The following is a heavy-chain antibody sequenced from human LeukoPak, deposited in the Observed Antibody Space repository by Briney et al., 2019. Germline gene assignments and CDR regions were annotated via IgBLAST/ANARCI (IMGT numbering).Heavy chain of an antibody. CDR3: AKDAYSGSYDY. J-gene: IGHJ4*02. V-gene: IGHV3-30*18. CDR2: ISYDGSNK. CDR1: GFTLSSYG. Sequence: GGSLRLSCAASGFTLSSYGMHWVRQAPGKGLEWVAVISYDGSNKYYADSVKGRFTISRDNSKNTLYLQMNSLRAEDTAVYYCAKDAYSGSYDYWGQGTLVTVSS. D-gene: IGHD1-26*01.